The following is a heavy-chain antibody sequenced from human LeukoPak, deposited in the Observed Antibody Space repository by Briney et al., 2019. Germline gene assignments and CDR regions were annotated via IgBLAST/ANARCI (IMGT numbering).Heavy chain of an antibody. V-gene: IGHV3-33*01. Sequence: GGSLRLSCAASGFTFSSYGMHWVRQAPGKGLEWVAVIWYDGSNKYYADSVKGRFTISRDNSKNTLYLQMNSRRAEDTAVYYCARERSGYYSTFDYWGQGTLVTVSS. CDR3: ARERSGYYSTFDY. D-gene: IGHD3-22*01. CDR2: IWYDGSNK. J-gene: IGHJ4*02. CDR1: GFTFSSYG.